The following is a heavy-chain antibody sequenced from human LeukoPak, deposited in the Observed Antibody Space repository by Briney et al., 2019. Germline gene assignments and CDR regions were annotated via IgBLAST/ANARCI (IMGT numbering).Heavy chain of an antibody. V-gene: IGHV3-74*01. CDR1: GFTFRSYW. D-gene: IGHD3-10*01. CDR2: IHSDGSST. Sequence: GGSLRLSCAASGFTFRSYWMHWVRQAPGKGLVWVSHIHSDGSSTSYADSVQGRFTISRDNAKNTLYLQMNSLRAEDTAVSYCARHNYGYDYWGQGTLVTVSS. J-gene: IGHJ4*02. CDR3: ARHNYGYDY.